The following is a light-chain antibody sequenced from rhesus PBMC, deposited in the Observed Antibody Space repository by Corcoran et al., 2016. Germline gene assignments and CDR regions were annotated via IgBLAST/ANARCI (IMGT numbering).Light chain of an antibody. Sequence: EIVLTQSPATLSLSTGERATLSCRASQRVSSSLAWYQQKPEHAPRLLIYGASSRATGIPDRFSGSGSGTDFTLTLNSLEPEDFAVYYCQQYNNWPRTFGQGTKVEIK. J-gene: IGKJ1*01. CDR2: GAS. CDR3: QQYNNWPRT. V-gene: IGKV3-42*03. CDR1: QRVSSS.